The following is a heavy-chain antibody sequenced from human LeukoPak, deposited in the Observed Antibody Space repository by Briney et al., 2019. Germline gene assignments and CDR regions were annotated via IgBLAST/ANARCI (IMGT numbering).Heavy chain of an antibody. D-gene: IGHD3-3*01. Sequence: GASVKVSCKASGYTFTSYGISWVRQAPGQGLEWMGWISAYNGNTNYAQKLQGRVTMTTDTSTSTAYMELRSLRSDDTAVYYCARGSYFTIFGVVGFDYWGQGTLVTVSS. CDR3: ARGSYFTIFGVVGFDY. V-gene: IGHV1-18*01. J-gene: IGHJ4*02. CDR1: GYTFTSYG. CDR2: ISAYNGNT.